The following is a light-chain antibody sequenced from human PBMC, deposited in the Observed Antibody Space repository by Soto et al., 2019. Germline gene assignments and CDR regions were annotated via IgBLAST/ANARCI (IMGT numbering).Light chain of an antibody. J-gene: IGKJ1*01. CDR1: QSVTPY. Sequence: EIVLTQSPATLSLSPGERANISCRASQSVTPYLAWYQQKPCQAPRLLIYDASDRATGIPARFSGSGSGTDFTLTISSLEPEDFAVYYCQQYGRSPTTFGQGTKVDIK. CDR3: QQYGRSPTT. V-gene: IGKV3-11*01. CDR2: DAS.